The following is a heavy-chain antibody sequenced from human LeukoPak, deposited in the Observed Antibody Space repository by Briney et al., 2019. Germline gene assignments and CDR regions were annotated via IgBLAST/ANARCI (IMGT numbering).Heavy chain of an antibody. V-gene: IGHV4-59*01. D-gene: IGHD6-6*01. Sequence: SETLSLTCTVSGGSISSYYWSWIWQPPGKGLEWIGCIYYSGSTNYNPPLKSRVTISVDTSKNQFSLKLSSVTAADTAVYYCARASGLAARGADYWGQGTLVTVSS. CDR2: IYYSGST. J-gene: IGHJ4*02. CDR1: GGSISSYY. CDR3: ARASGLAARGADY.